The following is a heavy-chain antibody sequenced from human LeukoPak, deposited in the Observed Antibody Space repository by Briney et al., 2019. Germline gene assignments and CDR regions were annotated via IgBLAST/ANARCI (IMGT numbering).Heavy chain of an antibody. D-gene: IGHD3-22*01. V-gene: IGHV4-4*02. CDR2: IYHTGST. CDR1: GGSIGSSNW. CDR3: ARDSRPAHYYDSSGQDWYFDL. Sequence: SGTLSLTCAVSGGSIGSSNWWSWVRQPPGKGLEWIGEIYHTGSTNYNPPLKSRVTISIDKSKNHFSLKLSSVTAADTAVYYCARDSRPAHYYDSSGQDWYFDLWGRGTLVTVSS. J-gene: IGHJ2*01.